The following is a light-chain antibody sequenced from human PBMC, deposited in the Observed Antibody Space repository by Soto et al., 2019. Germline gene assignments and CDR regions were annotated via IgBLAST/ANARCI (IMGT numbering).Light chain of an antibody. J-gene: IGLJ2*01. CDR2: GVS. CDR1: NSDIGAYNY. CDR3: SSYTRSSTRI. Sequence: SVLTQPASVSGSPGQSITISCTGTNSDIGAYNYVSWYQQHPGKAPKMMIFGVSDRPSGISSRFSGSKSDNTASLTISGLQAEDEADYYCSSYTRSSTRIFGGGTKLTVL. V-gene: IGLV2-14*03.